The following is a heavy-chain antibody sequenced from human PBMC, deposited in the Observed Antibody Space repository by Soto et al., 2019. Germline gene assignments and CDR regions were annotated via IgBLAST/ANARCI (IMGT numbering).Heavy chain of an antibody. V-gene: IGHV3-48*03. Sequence: EVQLVESGGGLVQPGGSLRLSCAASGFTFSSYEMNWVRQAPGKGLEWVSYISSSGSTIYYADSVKGRFTISRDNAKNSLYLQMNSLRAEDTAVYYCARTCGSTSSNFDYWGQGTLVTVSS. CDR3: ARTCGSTSSNFDY. J-gene: IGHJ4*02. D-gene: IGHD2-2*01. CDR1: GFTFSSYE. CDR2: ISSSGSTI.